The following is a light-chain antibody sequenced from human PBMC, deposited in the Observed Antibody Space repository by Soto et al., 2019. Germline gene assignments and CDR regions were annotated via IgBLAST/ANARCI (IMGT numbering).Light chain of an antibody. J-gene: IGKJ4*01. CDR1: QDSSNY. CDR2: DAS. CDR3: QQYENPLLT. Sequence: DIQMPQSPSSLSASVGDRVTITCQASQDSSNYLNWYQQKPGKAPKLLIYDASNLETGVPSRFSGSVSGTDFTFTISGLQPEDTATYYCQQYENPLLTFGGGTKVEIK. V-gene: IGKV1-33*01.